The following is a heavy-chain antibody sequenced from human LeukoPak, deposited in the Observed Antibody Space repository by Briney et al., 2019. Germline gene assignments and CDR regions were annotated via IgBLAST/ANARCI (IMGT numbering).Heavy chain of an antibody. D-gene: IGHD1-26*01. V-gene: IGHV3-30*04. CDR3: AKAPGQWELPYFDY. J-gene: IGHJ4*02. CDR2: ISYDGSNK. Sequence: GGSLRLSCAASGFTFSSYAMHWVRQAPGKGLEWVAVISYDGSNKYYADSVKGRFTISRDNSKNTLYLQMNSLRAEDTAVYYCAKAPGQWELPYFDYWGQGTLVTVSS. CDR1: GFTFSSYA.